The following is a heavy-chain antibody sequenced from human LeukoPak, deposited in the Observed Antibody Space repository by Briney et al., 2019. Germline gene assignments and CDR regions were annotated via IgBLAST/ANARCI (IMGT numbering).Heavy chain of an antibody. CDR3: AKDCSGGSCYFYYYFDY. D-gene: IGHD2-15*01. CDR2: IRYDGSNK. J-gene: IGHJ4*02. Sequence: PGGSLRLSCAASGFTFSSYGMHWVRQAPGKGLEWVAFIRYDGSNKYYADSVKGRFTISRANSKNTLYLQMNSLRAEDTAVYYCAKDCSGGSCYFYYYFDYWGQGTLVTVSS. V-gene: IGHV3-30*02. CDR1: GFTFSSYG.